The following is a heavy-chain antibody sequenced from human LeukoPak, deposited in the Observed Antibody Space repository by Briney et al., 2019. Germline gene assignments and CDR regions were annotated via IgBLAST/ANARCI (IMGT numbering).Heavy chain of an antibody. CDR3: ARAPYDSTGYETPLAFDI. V-gene: IGHV3-21*01. CDR2: IDYDSSHI. Sequence: GGSLRLSCAASGFTFSTSAMNWVRQVPGKGLEWVSSIDYDSSHIYYAASVRGRFTISRDNARNSVYLQMNSLRVEDTAVYYCARAPYDSTGYETPLAFDIWGQGTMVTVSS. CDR1: GFTFSTSA. J-gene: IGHJ3*02. D-gene: IGHD3-22*01.